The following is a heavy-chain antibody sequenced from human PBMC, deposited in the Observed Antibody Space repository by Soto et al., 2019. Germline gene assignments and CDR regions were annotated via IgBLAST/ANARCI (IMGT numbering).Heavy chain of an antibody. CDR2: IIPILGIA. V-gene: IGHV1-69*02. J-gene: IGHJ6*02. D-gene: IGHD6-13*01. Sequence: QVQLVQSGAEVKKPGSSVKVSCKASGGTFSSYTISWVRQAPGQGLEWMGRIIPILGIANYAQKFQGRVTITADKSTSXAXXELSSLRSEDTAVYYCARSHAYSSSWYGYYYGMDVWGQGTTVTVSS. CDR3: ARSHAYSSSWYGYYYGMDV. CDR1: GGTFSSYT.